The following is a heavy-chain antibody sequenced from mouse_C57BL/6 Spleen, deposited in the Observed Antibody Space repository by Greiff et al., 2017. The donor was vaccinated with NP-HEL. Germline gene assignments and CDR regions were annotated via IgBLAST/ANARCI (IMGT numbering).Heavy chain of an antibody. CDR2: ISSGSSTI. D-gene: IGHD2-10*01. CDR1: GFTFSDYG. J-gene: IGHJ4*01. V-gene: IGHV5-17*01. CDR3: ATYYGKYQYYAMDY. Sequence: EVQLVESGGGLVKPGGSLKLSCAASGFTFSDYGMHWVRQAPEKGLEWVAYISSGSSTIYYADTVKGRFTISRDNAKNTLFLQMTRLRSEDTAVYYCATYYGKYQYYAMDYWGQGTSVTVSS.